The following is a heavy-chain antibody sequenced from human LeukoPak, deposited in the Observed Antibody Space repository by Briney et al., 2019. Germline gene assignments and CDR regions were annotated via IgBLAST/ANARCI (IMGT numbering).Heavy chain of an antibody. Sequence: ESLLISCKGAGYTFATYWIGCVLQMPGEGLDWMGFIYPGDSRTTYSPSFQGQVTISADKSIRTAHLQWNILKASDTAIYYCVRHLSDITSCPNYWGPGTLITVAS. CDR3: VRHLSDITSCPNY. CDR2: IYPGDSRT. D-gene: IGHD2-2*01. V-gene: IGHV5-51*01. J-gene: IGHJ4*02. CDR1: GYTFATYW.